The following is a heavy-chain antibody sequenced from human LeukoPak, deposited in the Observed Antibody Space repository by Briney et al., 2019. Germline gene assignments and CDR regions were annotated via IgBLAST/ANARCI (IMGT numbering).Heavy chain of an antibody. CDR1: GFTFNNYA. CDR2: ISYDGRNE. V-gene: IGHV3-30*04. Sequence: PGGSLRLSCAPSGFTFNNYAMHWVRQAPGKGLEWVAVISYDGRNEYYADSVKGRFTISRDNSKNTLYLQMHSLRAEDTAVYYCARDRSSYEYYFDSWGQGTLVTVSS. J-gene: IGHJ4*02. D-gene: IGHD5-12*01. CDR3: ARDRSSYEYYFDS.